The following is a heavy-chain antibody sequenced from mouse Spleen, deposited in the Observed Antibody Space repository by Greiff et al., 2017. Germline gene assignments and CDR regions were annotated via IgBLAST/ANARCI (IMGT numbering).Heavy chain of an antibody. Sequence: QVHVKQSGAELVRPGASVTLSCKASGYTFTDYEMHWVKQTPVHGLEWIGAIDPETGGTAYNQKFKGKAILTADKSSSTAYMELRSLTSEDSAVYYCTRSAIYDGYYVAYWGQGTLVTVSA. CDR2: IDPETGGT. D-gene: IGHD2-3*01. CDR3: TRSAIYDGYYVAY. CDR1: GYTFTDYE. V-gene: IGHV1-15*01. J-gene: IGHJ3*01.